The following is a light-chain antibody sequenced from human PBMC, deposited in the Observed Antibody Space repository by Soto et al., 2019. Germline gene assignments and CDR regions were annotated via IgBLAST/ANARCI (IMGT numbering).Light chain of an antibody. J-gene: IGLJ1*01. CDR3: SSYAGSSNV. CDR1: SSDVGGYNY. Sequence: QSALTQPRSVSGSPGQSVTISCTGTSSDVGGYNYVSWYQQHPGKAPKLMIYDVSKRPSGVTDRFSGSKSGNTASLTVSGLQAEDEADYYCSSYAGSSNVFGTGTKLTVL. CDR2: DVS. V-gene: IGLV2-11*01.